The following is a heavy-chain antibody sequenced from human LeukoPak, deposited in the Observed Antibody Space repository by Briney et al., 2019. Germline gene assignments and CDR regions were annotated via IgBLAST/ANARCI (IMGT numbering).Heavy chain of an antibody. J-gene: IGHJ4*01. V-gene: IGHV3-23*01. Sequence: GGSLRLSCASSGFTFSSYAMTWVRQARGKGLEWVSTVSGSGGSTYYADSVKGRFTISRDNSKNPLYLQMNSQRAEDTAVDYCAKGRSTTITNAGYWGQGTLVTVSS. CDR1: GFTFSSYA. CDR3: AKGRSTTITNAGY. D-gene: IGHD2/OR15-2a*01. CDR2: VSGSGGST.